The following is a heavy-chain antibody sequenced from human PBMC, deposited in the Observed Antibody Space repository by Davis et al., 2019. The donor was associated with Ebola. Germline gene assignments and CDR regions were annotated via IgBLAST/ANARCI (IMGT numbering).Heavy chain of an antibody. J-gene: IGHJ4*02. CDR2: IWYDGTKQ. D-gene: IGHD3-3*01. CDR3: AREEGLVLEWLFAEY. Sequence: GESLKISCAASGFSFSAFGMHWVRQAPGKGLEWVALIWYDGTKQYYADSVNGRFTISRDNSKNTLYLQMNSLRAEDTAVYYCAREEGLVLEWLFAEYWGQGTLVTVSS. V-gene: IGHV3-33*01. CDR1: GFSFSAFG.